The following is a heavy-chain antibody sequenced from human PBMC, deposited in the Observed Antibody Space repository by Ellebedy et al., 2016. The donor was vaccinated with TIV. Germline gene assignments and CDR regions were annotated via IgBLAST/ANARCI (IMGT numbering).Heavy chain of an antibody. D-gene: IGHD3-9*01. Sequence: SETLSHTCTVSGGSISSSTYYWGWIRQPPGKGLEWIATIYNSGSTYYNPSLKSRVTITVDTSKNQFSLKLTSVTAADTAVYLCARYVSYFDTPDQIDYYFDSWGQGTLVTVSS. CDR1: GGSISSSTYY. CDR3: ARYVSYFDTPDQIDYYFDS. J-gene: IGHJ4*02. V-gene: IGHV4-39*01. CDR2: IYNSGST.